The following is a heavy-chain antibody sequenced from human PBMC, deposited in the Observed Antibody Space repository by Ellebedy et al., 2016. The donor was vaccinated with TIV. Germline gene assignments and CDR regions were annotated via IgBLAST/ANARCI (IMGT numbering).Heavy chain of an antibody. CDR3: ARGPNLDS. D-gene: IGHD2-8*01. Sequence: GGSLRLSCAASGFTVSGNFMSWVRQAPGKGLESVSIIYTGGSTYYADSVKGRFTISRDNSKNTLFLQMNTLRAEDTAMYYCARGPNLDSWGQGTLVTVSS. J-gene: IGHJ4*02. CDR2: IYTGGST. V-gene: IGHV3-53*01. CDR1: GFTVSGNF.